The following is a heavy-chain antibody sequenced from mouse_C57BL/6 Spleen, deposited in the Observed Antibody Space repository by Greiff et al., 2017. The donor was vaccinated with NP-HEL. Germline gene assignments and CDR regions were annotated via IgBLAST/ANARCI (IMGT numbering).Heavy chain of an antibody. Sequence: QVHVKQSGAELMKPGASVKLSCKATGYTFTGYWIEWVKQRPGHGLEWIGEILPGSGSTNYNEKFKGKATFTADTSSNTAYMQLSSLTTEDSAIYYCARFRLDRPLDGYYWYFDVWGTGTTVTVSS. CDR3: ARFRLDRPLDGYYWYFDV. J-gene: IGHJ1*03. CDR2: ILPGSGST. D-gene: IGHD2-3*01. CDR1: GYTFTGYW. V-gene: IGHV1-9*01.